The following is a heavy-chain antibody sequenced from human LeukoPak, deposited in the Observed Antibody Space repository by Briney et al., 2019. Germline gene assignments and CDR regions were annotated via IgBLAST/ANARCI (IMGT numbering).Heavy chain of an antibody. CDR2: ISSSSSYT. CDR3: ARELHGSGQGDY. J-gene: IGHJ4*02. Sequence: GRSLRLSCAASGFTFSDYYMSWIRQAPGKGLEWVSYISSSSSYTNYADSVKGRFTISRDNAKNTLYLQMNSLRAEDTAVYYCARELHGSGQGDYWGQGTRVIVSS. D-gene: IGHD3-3*01. V-gene: IGHV3-11*05. CDR1: GFTFSDYY.